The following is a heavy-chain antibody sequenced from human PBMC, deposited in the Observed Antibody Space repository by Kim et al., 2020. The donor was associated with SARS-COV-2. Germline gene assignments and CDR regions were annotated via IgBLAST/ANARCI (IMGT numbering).Heavy chain of an antibody. CDR3: ARRYSSSWGEYYGMDV. D-gene: IGHD6-13*01. Sequence: ASVKVSCKASGYTFTSYGISWVRQAPGQGLEWMGWISAYNGNTNYAQKLQGRVTMTTDTSTSTAYMELRSLRSDDTAVYYCARRYSSSWGEYYGMDVWGQGPRSPSP. V-gene: IGHV1-18*01. CDR2: ISAYNGNT. J-gene: IGHJ6*02. CDR1: GYTFTSYG.